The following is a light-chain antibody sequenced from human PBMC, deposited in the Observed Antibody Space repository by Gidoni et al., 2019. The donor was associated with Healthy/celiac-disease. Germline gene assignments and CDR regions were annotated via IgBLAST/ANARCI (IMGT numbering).Light chain of an antibody. CDR2: GAS. V-gene: IGKV3-20*01. CDR1: QSVSSSY. Sequence: EIVFTQSPCPLSLSPGERATLSCRASQSVSSSYLAWYQQKPGQAPRLLIYGASSRATGIPDRFSGSGYGTEFTITISRREPEDVAVYYCQQYGSTPPGTFGGGTKVEIK. CDR3: QQYGSTPPGT. J-gene: IGKJ4*01.